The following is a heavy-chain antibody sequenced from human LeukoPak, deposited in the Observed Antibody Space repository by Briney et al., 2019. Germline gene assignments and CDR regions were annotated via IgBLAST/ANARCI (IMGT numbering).Heavy chain of an antibody. CDR2: ISYDGSNK. CDR3: ARPGSPVCSGGSCYPAY. D-gene: IGHD2-15*01. Sequence: PGRSLRLSCAASGFTFSSYAMHWVRQAPGKGLEWVAVISYDGSNKYYADSVKGRFTISRDNSKNTLYLQMNSLRAEDTAVYYCARPGSPVCSGGSCYPAYWGQGTLVTVSS. V-gene: IGHV3-30-3*01. J-gene: IGHJ4*02. CDR1: GFTFSSYA.